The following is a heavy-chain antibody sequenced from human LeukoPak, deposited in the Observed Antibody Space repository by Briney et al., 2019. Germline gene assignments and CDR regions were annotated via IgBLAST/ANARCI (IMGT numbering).Heavy chain of an antibody. CDR2: IYYSGST. CDR3: AASARITSHFDY. J-gene: IGHJ4*02. V-gene: IGHV4-59*01. CDR1: GVSISSYY. D-gene: IGHD1-14*01. Sequence: SETLSLTCTVSGVSISSYYWSWIRQPPGKGLEWIGYIYYSGSTNYNPSLKSRVTISVDTSKNQFSLKLSSVTAADTAVYYCAASARITSHFDYWGQGTLVTVSS.